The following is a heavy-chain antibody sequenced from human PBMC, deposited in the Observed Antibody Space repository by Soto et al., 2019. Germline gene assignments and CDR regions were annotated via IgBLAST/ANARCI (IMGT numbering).Heavy chain of an antibody. Sequence: EVQLLESGGGLVQPGGSLRLSCAASGFTFSSYAMSWVRQAPGKGLEWVSAISGSGGSTYYADSVKGRFTIARDNSKNTVYMQMNSLRAEDTAVYYCAKDSHPLTIFGVVTIGYYFDYWGQGTLVTVSS. CDR3: AKDSHPLTIFGVVTIGYYFDY. CDR1: GFTFSSYA. D-gene: IGHD3-3*01. V-gene: IGHV3-23*01. J-gene: IGHJ4*02. CDR2: ISGSGGST.